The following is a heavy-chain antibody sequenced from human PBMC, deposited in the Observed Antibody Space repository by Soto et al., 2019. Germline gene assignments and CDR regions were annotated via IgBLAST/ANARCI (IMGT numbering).Heavy chain of an antibody. CDR1: GGSISSYY. CDR2: IYYSGST. CDR3: ARQPLLSYPVGYYYYMDV. Sequence: PSETLSLTCTVSGGSISSYYWSWIRQPPGKGLEWIGYIYYSGSTNYNPSLKSRVTISVDTSKNQFSLKLSSVTAADTAVYYCARQPLLSYPVGYYYYMDVWGKGTTVTVSS. D-gene: IGHD5-18*01. J-gene: IGHJ6*03. V-gene: IGHV4-59*08.